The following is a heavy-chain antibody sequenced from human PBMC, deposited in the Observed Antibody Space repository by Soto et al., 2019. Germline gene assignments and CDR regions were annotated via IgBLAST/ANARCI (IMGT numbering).Heavy chain of an antibody. D-gene: IGHD3-10*01. CDR2: INSDGSST. CDR1: GFTFSSYW. CDR3: AREGRGGLLPSL. Sequence: EVQLVESGGGLVKPGGSLRLSCAASGFTFSSYWMHWVRQAPGKGLEWVSRINSDGSSTSYADSVKGQFTNSRDNAKNTLYLQMSSRRAEDTAVYYCAREGRGGLLPSLWGQGNLVTV. V-gene: IGHV3-74*01. J-gene: IGHJ4*02.